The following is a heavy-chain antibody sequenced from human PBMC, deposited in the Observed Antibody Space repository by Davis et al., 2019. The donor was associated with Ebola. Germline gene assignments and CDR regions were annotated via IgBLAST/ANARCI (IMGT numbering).Heavy chain of an antibody. CDR3: TTGAVEMLDS. V-gene: IGHV3-15*07. Sequence: GESLKISCAASGFTFSHAWMNWVRQAPGKGLEWVGRIKSKTDGGTIDYAVPVKGRFTISRDDSKNTLYLQMNSLKTEDTAVYYCTTGAVEMLDSWGQGTLVTVSS. D-gene: IGHD5-24*01. CDR1: GFTFSHAW. CDR2: IKSKTDGGTI. J-gene: IGHJ4*02.